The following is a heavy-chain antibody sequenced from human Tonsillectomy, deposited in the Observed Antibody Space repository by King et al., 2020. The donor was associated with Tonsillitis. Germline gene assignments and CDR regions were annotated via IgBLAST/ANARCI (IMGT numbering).Heavy chain of an antibody. J-gene: IGHJ6*02. D-gene: IGHD3-10*01. CDR3: AKDRVKRVLWFGELFARYYYGMDV. CDR2: ISYDGSNK. Sequence: VQLVESGGGVVQPGRSLRLSCAASGFTFSSYGMHWVRQAPGKGLEWVAVISYDGSNKYYADSVKGRFTISRDNSKNTLYLQMNSLRAEDTAVYYCAKDRVKRVLWFGELFARYYYGMDVWGQGTTVTVSS. V-gene: IGHV3-30*18. CDR1: GFTFSSYG.